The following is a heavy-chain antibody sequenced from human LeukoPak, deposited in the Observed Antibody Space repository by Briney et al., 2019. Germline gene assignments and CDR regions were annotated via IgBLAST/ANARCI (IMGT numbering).Heavy chain of an antibody. D-gene: IGHD4-17*01. J-gene: IGHJ4*02. V-gene: IGHV3-30-3*01. CDR3: ARDASIHYGDYESVGALDY. CDR1: GFTFSSYA. Sequence: GGSLRLSCAASGFTFSSYAMHWVRQAPGKGLEWVAVISYDGSNKYYADPVKGRFTISRDNSKNTLYLQMNSLRAEDTAVYYCARDASIHYGDYESVGALDYWGQGTLVTVSS. CDR2: ISYDGSNK.